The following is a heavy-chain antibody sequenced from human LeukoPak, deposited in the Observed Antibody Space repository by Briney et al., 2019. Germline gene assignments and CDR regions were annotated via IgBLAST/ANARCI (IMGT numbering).Heavy chain of an antibody. CDR1: GFTFGNYA. V-gene: IGHV3-23*01. Sequence: QTGGSLRLSCAAPGFTFGNYAMSWVRQAPGKGLEWVSSISGSGDTTYYADSVKGRFTISRDNSKNTQYLQMNSLRVEDTAIYYCANGDFWSGYSDYWGQGTLVTVSS. CDR3: ANGDFWSGYSDY. J-gene: IGHJ4*02. D-gene: IGHD3-3*01. CDR2: ISGSGDTT.